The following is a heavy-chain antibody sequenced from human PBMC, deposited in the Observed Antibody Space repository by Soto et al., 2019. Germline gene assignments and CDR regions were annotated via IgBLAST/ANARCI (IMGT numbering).Heavy chain of an antibody. CDR1: GGSISSSSYY. Sequence: SETLSLTCTVSGGSISSSSYYWGWIRQPPGKGLEWIGSIYYSGSTNYNPSLKSRVTISVDTSKNQFSLKLSSVTAADTAVYYCARREGARYFDYWGQGTLGTVAS. D-gene: IGHD1-26*01. J-gene: IGHJ4*02. CDR3: ARREGARYFDY. CDR2: IYYSGST. V-gene: IGHV4-39*01.